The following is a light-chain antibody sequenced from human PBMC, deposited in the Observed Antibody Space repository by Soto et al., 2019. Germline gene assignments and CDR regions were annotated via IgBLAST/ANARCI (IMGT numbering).Light chain of an antibody. CDR3: QTWGSGIVV. CDR1: SGHSNYA. Sequence: QPVLTQSPSASASLGASVKLTCTLRSGHSNYAIAWHQQQSEKGPRYLMKLNSDGSHSKGDGIPDRFSGSSSGAERYLTISSLQSEDEADYYCQTWGSGIVVFGGGTKVTVL. CDR2: LNSDGSH. V-gene: IGLV4-69*01. J-gene: IGLJ2*01.